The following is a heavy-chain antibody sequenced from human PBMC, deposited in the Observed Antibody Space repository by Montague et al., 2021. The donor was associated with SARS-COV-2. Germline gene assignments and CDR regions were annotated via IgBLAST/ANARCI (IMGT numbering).Heavy chain of an antibody. CDR1: GGSFSGYY. CDR2: NNHSGRT. CDR3: KGPHYDILTGPYTDV. D-gene: IGHD3-9*01. J-gene: IGHJ6*02. Sequence: SETLSPTSALYGGSFSGYYWSWIRQPRGKGLEWIGENNHSGRTNXNPXLKSRVTISADTSKNQFSLKLSSVTAADTAVYYCKGPHYDILTGPYTDVWGQGTTVTVSS. V-gene: IGHV4-34*01.